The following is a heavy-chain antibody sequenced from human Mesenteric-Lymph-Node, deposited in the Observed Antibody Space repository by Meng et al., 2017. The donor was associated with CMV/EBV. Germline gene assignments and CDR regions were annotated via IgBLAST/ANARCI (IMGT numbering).Heavy chain of an antibody. CDR3: ASLDYGNYGEDY. J-gene: IGHJ4*02. V-gene: IGHV4-34*01. Sequence: SETLSLTCGVDGLSFSGYFWSWIRQFPGKGLEWIGEIKHSGNTNYNPSFKSRATISVDMSKNQVSLKLTSVTAADTAVYFCASLDYGNYGEDYWGQGTPVTVSS. CDR2: IKHSGNT. D-gene: IGHD4-11*01. CDR1: GLSFSGYF.